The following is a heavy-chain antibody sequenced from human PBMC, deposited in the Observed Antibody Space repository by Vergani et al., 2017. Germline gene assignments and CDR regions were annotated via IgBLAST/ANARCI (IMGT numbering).Heavy chain of an antibody. CDR3: ASVSWELYKDAFDI. CDR2: ISGSGGST. Sequence: VQLVESGGGVVQPGRSLRLSCAASGFTFSSYGMHWVRQAPGKGLEWVSAISGSGGSTYYADSVTGRFTISRDNSKNTLYLQMNSLRAEDTAVYYCASVSWELYKDAFDIWGQGTMVTVSS. V-gene: IGHV3-23*04. CDR1: GFTFSSYG. J-gene: IGHJ3*02. D-gene: IGHD1-26*01.